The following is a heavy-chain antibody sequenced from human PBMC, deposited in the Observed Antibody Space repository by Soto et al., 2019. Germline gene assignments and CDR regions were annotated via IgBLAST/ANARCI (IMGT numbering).Heavy chain of an antibody. V-gene: IGHV1-2*04. CDR2: INPNSGGT. J-gene: IGHJ6*02. CDR1: GYTFTGYY. D-gene: IGHD2-2*01. Sequence: ASVKVSCKASGYTFTGYYMHWVRQAPGQGLEWMGWINPNSGGTNYAQKFQGWVTMTRDTSISTAYMELSRLRSDDTAVYYCARVYFSSTSCPFLNLYYYYGMDVWGQGTTVTVSS. CDR3: ARVYFSSTSCPFLNLYYYYGMDV.